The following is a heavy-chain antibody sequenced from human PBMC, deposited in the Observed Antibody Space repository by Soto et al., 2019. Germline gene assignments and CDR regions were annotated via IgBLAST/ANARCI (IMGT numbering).Heavy chain of an antibody. D-gene: IGHD1-1*01. J-gene: IGHJ4*02. CDR1: GFTFSSYT. Sequence: EVQLLESGGGLVKPGGSRSPSFAASGFTFSSYTMNGVRQAPGKGLEWVSSITSSSSAIYYADSVRGRFTISRDNAKNSLYLQMNSLRAEDAAVYYCARDPNTGTYHFNYWGQGTLVTVSS. CDR3: ARDPNTGTYHFNY. CDR2: ITSSSSAI. V-gene: IGHV3-21*01.